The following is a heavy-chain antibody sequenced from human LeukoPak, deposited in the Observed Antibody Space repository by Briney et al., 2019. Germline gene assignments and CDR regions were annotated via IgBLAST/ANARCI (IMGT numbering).Heavy chain of an antibody. J-gene: IGHJ4*02. V-gene: IGHV3-30*18. CDR1: GFTFSSYG. CDR2: ISYDGSNK. Sequence: GRSLRLSCAASGFTFSSYGMHWVRQAPGKGLEWVAVISYDGSNKYYADSVKGRFTISRDNSKNTLYLQMNSLRGEDTAVYYCAKDPGKFWSGHDYWGQGALVTASS. D-gene: IGHD3-3*01. CDR3: AKDPGKFWSGHDY.